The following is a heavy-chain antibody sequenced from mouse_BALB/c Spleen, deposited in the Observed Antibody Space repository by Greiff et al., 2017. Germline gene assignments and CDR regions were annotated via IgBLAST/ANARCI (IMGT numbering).Heavy chain of an antibody. CDR1: GYAFTNYL. J-gene: IGHJ2*01. CDR2: INPGSGGT. Sequence: QVHVKQSGAELVRPGTSVKVSCKASGYAFTNYLIEWVKQRPGQGLEWIGVINPGSGGTNYNEKFKGKATLTADKSSSTAYMQLSSLTSDDSAVYFCARVGEGFDYWGQGTTLTVSS. V-gene: IGHV1-54*01. CDR3: ARVGEGFDY.